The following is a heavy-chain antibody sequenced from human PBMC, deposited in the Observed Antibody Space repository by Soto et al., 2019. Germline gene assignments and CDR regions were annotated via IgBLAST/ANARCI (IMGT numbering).Heavy chain of an antibody. J-gene: IGHJ4*02. V-gene: IGHV3-23*01. CDR1: GITFSSYA. Sequence: GGSLRLSCATSGITFSSYAMSWVRQAPGKGLEWVSAISGRGDSTYYADSVKGRFTISRDNSKNTLYLQMNSLRAEDTAVYYCAKDYHDSSGYYYGDDYWGQGXLVT. CDR2: ISGRGDST. CDR3: AKDYHDSSGYYYGDDY. D-gene: IGHD3-22*01.